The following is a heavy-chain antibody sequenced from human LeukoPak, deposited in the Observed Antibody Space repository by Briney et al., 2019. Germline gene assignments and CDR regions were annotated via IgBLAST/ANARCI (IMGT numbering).Heavy chain of an antibody. D-gene: IGHD6-13*01. CDR1: GGSFSGYY. J-gene: IGHJ4*02. CDR2: INHSGST. Sequence: SETLSLTCAVYGGSFSGYYWSWIRQPPGKGLEWIGEINHSGSTNYNPSLKSRVTISVDTSKNQFSLKLSSVTAADTAVYYCARGASGYSSSWYRSEITLGRRLFDYRGQGTLVTVSS. CDR3: ARGASGYSSSWYRSEITLGRRLFDY. V-gene: IGHV4-34*01.